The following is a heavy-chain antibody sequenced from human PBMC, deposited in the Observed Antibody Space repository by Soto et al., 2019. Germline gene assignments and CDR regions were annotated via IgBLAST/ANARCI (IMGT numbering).Heavy chain of an antibody. V-gene: IGHV4-30-4*01. CDR1: GGSISSGDYY. Sequence: SETLSLTCTVSGGSISSGDYYWSWIRQPPGKGLGWIGYIYYSGSTYYNPSLKSRVTISVDTSKNQFSLKLSSVTAADTAVYYCARSMVRGVIDDWGQGTLVTVSS. D-gene: IGHD3-10*01. CDR3: ARSMVRGVIDD. CDR2: IYYSGST. J-gene: IGHJ4*02.